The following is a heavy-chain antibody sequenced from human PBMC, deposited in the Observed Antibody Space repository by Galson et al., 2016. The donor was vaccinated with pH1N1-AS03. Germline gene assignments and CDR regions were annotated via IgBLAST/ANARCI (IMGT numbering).Heavy chain of an antibody. CDR3: ARGRVLDDSYYGLDV. CDR1: GFDFSRSP. CDR2: ISVESSNK. D-gene: IGHD4/OR15-4a*01. Sequence: SLRLSCATSGFDFSRSPMHWVRQAPGKGLEWVSVISVESSNKRYADSVEGRLVISRDNSNNMVYLQMNSLRSEDTAVYYCARGRVLDDSYYGLDVWGQGTTVIVSS. V-gene: IGHV3-30*09. J-gene: IGHJ6*02.